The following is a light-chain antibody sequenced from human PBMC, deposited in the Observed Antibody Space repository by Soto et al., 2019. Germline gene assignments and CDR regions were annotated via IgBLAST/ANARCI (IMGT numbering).Light chain of an antibody. CDR3: QQENTFPPT. CDR1: QGVSSW. CDR2: AAS. Sequence: DIQMTQSPSSVSAFVGDRVNITCRASQGVSSWLAWYQQKPVKAPKLLIYAASTVEFGDPSRFSGYGYGTEFTISIHDLQPEDVGTYYCQQENTFPPTFGGGTKVEI. V-gene: IGKV1-12*01. J-gene: IGKJ4*01.